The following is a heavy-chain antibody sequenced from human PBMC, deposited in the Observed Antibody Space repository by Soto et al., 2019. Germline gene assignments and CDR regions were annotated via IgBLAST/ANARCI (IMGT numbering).Heavy chain of an antibody. CDR3: AGTSREGHYYYGMDV. D-gene: IGHD1-26*01. Sequence: QVQLVQSGAEVKKPGSSVKVSCKASGGSFSSYTISWVRQAPGQGLEWMGRIIPILGIANYAQKFQGRVTITADKSTSTAYMELSSLRSEDTAVYYCAGTSREGHYYYGMDVWGQGTTVTVSS. CDR1: GGSFSSYT. CDR2: IIPILGIA. V-gene: IGHV1-69*02. J-gene: IGHJ6*02.